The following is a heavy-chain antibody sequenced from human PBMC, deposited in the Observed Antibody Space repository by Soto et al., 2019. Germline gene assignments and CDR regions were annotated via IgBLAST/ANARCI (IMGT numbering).Heavy chain of an antibody. Sequence: GGSLRLSCAASGFTFDDYAMHWVRQAPGKGLEWVSGISWNSGSIGYADSVKGRLTISRDNAKNSLYLQMNSLRAEDTALYYCAKGGVLRFLEWIGGDAFDIWGQGTMVTVSS. V-gene: IGHV3-9*01. D-gene: IGHD3-3*01. CDR1: GFTFDDYA. CDR2: ISWNSGSI. J-gene: IGHJ3*02. CDR3: AKGGVLRFLEWIGGDAFDI.